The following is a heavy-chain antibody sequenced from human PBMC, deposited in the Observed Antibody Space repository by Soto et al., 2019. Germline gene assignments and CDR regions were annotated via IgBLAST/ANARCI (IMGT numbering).Heavy chain of an antibody. V-gene: IGHV4-59*08. J-gene: IGHJ4*02. Sequence: ASGDPFPTRTVSGDSLSPPYWTLVRRPPGKGLEWVGYVYYTGTTMYNPSLKSRLTISVDRSKNHVSLNLTSVTAADTAVYYCARRYGSCFDYWGQGTLVTVSS. CDR3: ARRYGSCFDY. CDR2: VYYTGTT. D-gene: IGHD6-6*01. CDR1: GDSLSPPY.